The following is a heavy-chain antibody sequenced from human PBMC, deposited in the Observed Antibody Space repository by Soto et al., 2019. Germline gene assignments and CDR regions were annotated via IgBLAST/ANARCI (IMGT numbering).Heavy chain of an antibody. Sequence: GGSLRLSCTASGFTFGDYAMSWFRQAPGKGLEWVGFIRSKAYGGTTEYAASVKGRFTISRDDSKSIAYLQMNSLKTEDTAVYYCTRDPILWWGTTGFDPWGQGTLVTVPQ. CDR3: TRDPILWWGTTGFDP. J-gene: IGHJ5*02. CDR2: IRSKAYGGTT. CDR1: GFTFGDYA. D-gene: IGHD2-21*01. V-gene: IGHV3-49*03.